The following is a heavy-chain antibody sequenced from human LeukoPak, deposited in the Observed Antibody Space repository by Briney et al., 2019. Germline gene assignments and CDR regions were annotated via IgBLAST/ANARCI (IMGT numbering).Heavy chain of an antibody. CDR2: ISGGGGSI. CDR1: RFTFSSYG. Sequence: GGSLRLSCAGSRFTFSSYGMSWVRQAQGKGLEWVSGISGGGGSISYADSVRGRFTISRDNSRNTVYLQMSSLRAEDTAVYYCAKAIGFLDAFDVWGQGTMVTVSS. V-gene: IGHV3-23*01. CDR3: AKAIGFLDAFDV. J-gene: IGHJ3*01. D-gene: IGHD2/OR15-2a*01.